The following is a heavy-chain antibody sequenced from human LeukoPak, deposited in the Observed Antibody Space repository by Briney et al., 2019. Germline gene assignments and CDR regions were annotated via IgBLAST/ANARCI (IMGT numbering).Heavy chain of an antibody. Sequence: QSGVPLRFSCAASGFSFKNCRTHCLRQARGKGREGASRIDNDGNTKYADSVKGRFTISRDNAKNTLYLQMNSLRADDTAVYYCVGSSGCPAYWGQGSLVTVSS. CDR1: GFSFKNCR. J-gene: IGHJ4*02. V-gene: IGHV3-74*03. D-gene: IGHD6-19*01. CDR3: VGSSGCPAY. CDR2: IDNDGNT.